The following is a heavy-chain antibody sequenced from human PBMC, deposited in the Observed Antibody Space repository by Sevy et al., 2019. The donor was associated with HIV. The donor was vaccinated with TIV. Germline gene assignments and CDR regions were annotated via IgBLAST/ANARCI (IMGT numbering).Heavy chain of an antibody. CDR2: INHSGST. V-gene: IGHV4-34*01. J-gene: IGHJ6*02. Sequence: SETLSLTCAVYGGSFSGYYWSWIRQPPGKGLEWIGEINHSGSTNYNPFLKSRVTISVDTSKNQFSLKLSSVTAADTAVYYCASSGTMVQGRGYYYYGMDVWGQGTTVTVSS. D-gene: IGHD3-10*01. CDR3: ASSGTMVQGRGYYYYGMDV. CDR1: GGSFSGYY.